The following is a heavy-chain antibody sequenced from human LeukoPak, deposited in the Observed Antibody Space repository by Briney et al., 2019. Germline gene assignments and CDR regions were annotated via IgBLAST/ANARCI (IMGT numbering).Heavy chain of an antibody. V-gene: IGHV3-49*03. Sequence: GGSLRLSCTASGFTFGDYAMSWFRQAPGKGLEWVGFIRSKAYGGTTEYAASVKGRFTISRDDSKSIAYLQMNSLKTEDTAVYYCTRDRAYYDFWSGYYSPFNAFDIWGQGTMVTVSS. D-gene: IGHD3-3*01. J-gene: IGHJ3*02. CDR1: GFTFGDYA. CDR2: IRSKAYGGTT. CDR3: TRDRAYYDFWSGYYSPFNAFDI.